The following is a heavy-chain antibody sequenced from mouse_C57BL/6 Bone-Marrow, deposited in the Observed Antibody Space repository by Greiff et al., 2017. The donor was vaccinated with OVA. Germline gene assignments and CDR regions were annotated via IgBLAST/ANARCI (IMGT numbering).Heavy chain of an antibody. CDR2: IYPGGGYT. V-gene: IGHV1-63*01. Sequence: VQGVESGAELVRPGTSVKMSCKASGYTFTNYWIGWAKQRPGHGLEWIGDIYPGGGYTNYNEKFKGKATLTADKSSSTAYMQFSSLTSEDSAIYYCARGKGSWFAYWGQGTLVTVSA. J-gene: IGHJ3*01. CDR1: GYTFTNYW. CDR3: ARGKGSWFAY.